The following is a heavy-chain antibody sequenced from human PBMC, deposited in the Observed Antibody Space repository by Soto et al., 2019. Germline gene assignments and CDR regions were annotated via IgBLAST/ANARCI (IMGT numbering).Heavy chain of an antibody. Sequence: CKASGFTFTSSAVQWVRQARGQRLEWIGWIVVGSGNTNYAQKFQERVTITRDMSTSTAYMELSSLRAEDTAVYYCAKDNVIPALTTPYYYYAMDVWGQGTTVTVSS. CDR1: GFTFTSSA. CDR3: AKDNVIPALTTPYYYYAMDV. D-gene: IGHD2-2*01. V-gene: IGHV1-58*01. CDR2: IVVGSGNT. J-gene: IGHJ6*02.